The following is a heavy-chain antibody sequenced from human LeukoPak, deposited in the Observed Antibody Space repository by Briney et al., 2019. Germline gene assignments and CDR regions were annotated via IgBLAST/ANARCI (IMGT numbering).Heavy chain of an antibody. CDR2: IYSGGST. V-gene: IGHV3-53*01. Sequence: PGGSLRLSCAASGFTVSSNYMSWVRQAPGKGLEWVSVIYSGGSTYYADSVKGRFTISRDNSKNTLYLQMNSLRAEDTAVYYCARVLFYDSSGYSDYWGQGTLVTVSS. D-gene: IGHD3-22*01. CDR3: ARVLFYDSSGYSDY. CDR1: GFTVSSNY. J-gene: IGHJ4*02.